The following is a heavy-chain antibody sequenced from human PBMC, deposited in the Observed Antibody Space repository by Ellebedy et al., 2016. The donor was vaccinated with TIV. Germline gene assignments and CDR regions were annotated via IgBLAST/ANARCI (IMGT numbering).Heavy chain of an antibody. CDR2: IYSAGST. CDR1: GFAVSSNY. CDR3: ARDRGYSTPFDY. J-gene: IGHJ4*02. V-gene: IGHV3-53*01. Sequence: GGSLRLSXAASGFAVSSNYMSWVRQAPGKGLEWVSLIYSAGSTYYADSVKGRFTISRDNSKNTLYVQMNSLRAEDTAVYYCARDRGYSTPFDYWGQGTLVTVSS. D-gene: IGHD4-11*01.